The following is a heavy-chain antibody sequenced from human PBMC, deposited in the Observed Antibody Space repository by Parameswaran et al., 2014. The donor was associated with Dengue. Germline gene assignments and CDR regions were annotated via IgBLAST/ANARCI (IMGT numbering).Heavy chain of an antibody. D-gene: IGHD4-17*01. V-gene: IGHV1-69*01. Sequence: WVRQAPGQGLEWMGGFNFIFRAATYAQDLQGRVTITADESTGTVYMEMSSLRSEDTAVYYCARGGTTYGDYVAGLGFDIWGRGTMVTVSS. J-gene: IGHJ3*02. CDR2: FNFIFRAA. CDR3: ARGGTTYGDYVAGLGFDI.